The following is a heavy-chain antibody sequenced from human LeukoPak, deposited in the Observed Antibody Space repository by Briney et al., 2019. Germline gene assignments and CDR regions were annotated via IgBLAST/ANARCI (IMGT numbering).Heavy chain of an antibody. CDR1: GCTFSEHY. CDR3: AMLPQSGSWYVDF. J-gene: IGHJ4*02. V-gene: IGHV3-72*01. D-gene: IGHD6-25*01. Sequence: GGSLRLSCAASGCTFSEHYMVWLRQAPGKGLEWVGRIRNKVNSYTTEYAASVKRRFTISRDDSNNSLYLHMNSLKTEDTVVYCFAMLPQSGSWYVDFWGQGTLVTVSS. CDR2: IRNKVNSYTT.